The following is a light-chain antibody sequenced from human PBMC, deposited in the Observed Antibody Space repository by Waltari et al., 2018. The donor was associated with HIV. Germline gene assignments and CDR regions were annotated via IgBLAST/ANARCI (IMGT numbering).Light chain of an antibody. CDR1: QSLLHDNGDKY. CDR2: LGS. Sequence: IMMTQSPLSLPVTPGEPASISCRSSQSLLHDNGDKYLDWYLQKPGQSPQLPIYLGSNRASGVPDRFSGSGSGTDFTLKISRVEAEDVGVYYCMQALQPPWTFGQGTKVEIK. J-gene: IGKJ1*01. CDR3: MQALQPPWT. V-gene: IGKV2-28*01.